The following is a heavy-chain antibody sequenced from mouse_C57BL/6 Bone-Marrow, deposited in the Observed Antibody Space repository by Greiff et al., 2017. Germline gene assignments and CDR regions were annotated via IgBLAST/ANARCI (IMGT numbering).Heavy chain of an antibody. V-gene: IGHV14-4*01. J-gene: IGHJ2*01. D-gene: IGHD3-3*01. Sequence: EVQLQQSGAELVRPGASVKLSCTASGFNIKDDYMHWVKQRPEQGLEWIGWIDPENGDTEYASKFQGKATIPADTSSNTAYLLLSSLTSEDTAVYYCTTGTRALFDYWGQGTTRTGAS. CDR2: IDPENGDT. CDR1: GFNIKDDY. CDR3: TTGTRALFDY.